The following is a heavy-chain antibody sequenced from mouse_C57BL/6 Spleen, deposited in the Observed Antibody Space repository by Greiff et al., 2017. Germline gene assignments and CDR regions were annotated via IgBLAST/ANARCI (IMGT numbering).Heavy chain of an antibody. CDR2: IDPSDSYT. CDR1: GYTFTSYW. Sequence: QVQLQQPGAELVRPGTSVKLSCKASGYTFTSYWMHWVKQRPGQGLEWIGVIDPSDSYTNYNQKFKGKATLTVDKPSSTAYMQLSSLTSEDSAVYYCARSTGSWCAYWGQETLVTVSA. CDR3: ARSTGSWCAY. J-gene: IGHJ3*01. D-gene: IGHD2-2*01. V-gene: IGHV1-59*01.